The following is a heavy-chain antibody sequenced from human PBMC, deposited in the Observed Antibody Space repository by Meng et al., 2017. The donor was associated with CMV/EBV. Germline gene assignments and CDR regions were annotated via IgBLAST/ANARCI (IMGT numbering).Heavy chain of an antibody. V-gene: IGHV4-39*07. Sequence: QPPPQESGPGLVKPSETLSLTCTVSGGSISSSSYYWGWIRQPPGKGLEWIGSIYYSGSTYYNPSLKSRVTISVDTSKNQFSLKLSSVTAADTAVYYCASRITIFGVVTAFDPWGQGTLVTVSS. CDR2: IYYSGST. J-gene: IGHJ5*02. CDR3: ASRITIFGVVTAFDP. D-gene: IGHD3-3*01. CDR1: GGSISSSSYY.